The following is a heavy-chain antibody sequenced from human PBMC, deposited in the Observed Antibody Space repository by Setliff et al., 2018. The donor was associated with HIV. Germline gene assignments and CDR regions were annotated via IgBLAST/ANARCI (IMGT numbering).Heavy chain of an antibody. J-gene: IGHJ4*02. CDR1: GYTFTGYF. V-gene: IGHV1-2*02. D-gene: IGHD1-1*01. Sequence: ASVKVSCKTAGYTFTGYFMHWVRLAPGQGPEWMGWINPNSGDTDYAPKFQDRVIMTRDTSINTAYMELRRLKFDDTAIYYCARDPALRTGYYDYWGQGTLVTVSS. CDR3: ARDPALRTGYYDY. CDR2: INPNSGDT.